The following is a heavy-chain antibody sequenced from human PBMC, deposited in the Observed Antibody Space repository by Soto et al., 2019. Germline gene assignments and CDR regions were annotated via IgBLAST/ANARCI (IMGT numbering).Heavy chain of an antibody. CDR3: ARGFSVVPAATNWFDP. CDR2: IYTSGST. D-gene: IGHD2-2*01. CDR1: GGSISSYY. V-gene: IGHV4-4*07. Sequence: SETLSLTCTVSGGSISSYYWSWIRQPAGKGLEWIGRIYTSGSTNYNPSLKSRVTMSVDTSKNQFSLKLSSVTAADTAVYYCARGFSVVPAATNWFDPWGQGTLVTVSS. J-gene: IGHJ5*02.